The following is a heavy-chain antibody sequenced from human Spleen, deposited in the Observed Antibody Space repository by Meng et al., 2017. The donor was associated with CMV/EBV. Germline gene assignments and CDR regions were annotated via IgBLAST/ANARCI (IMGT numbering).Heavy chain of an antibody. V-gene: IGHV4-30-4*01. CDR3: ARNYYFDY. CDR1: GGSINSGDYY. Sequence: QVRLQVLGPGLVTPSXXLSLPCTVSGGSINSGDYYWSWIRQPPGKGLEWIGYIYYTGSTYYNPSLKSRVTISMDTAKNQFSLRLSSVTAADTAVYYCARNYYFDYWGQGTLGTVSS. J-gene: IGHJ4*02. CDR2: IYYTGST.